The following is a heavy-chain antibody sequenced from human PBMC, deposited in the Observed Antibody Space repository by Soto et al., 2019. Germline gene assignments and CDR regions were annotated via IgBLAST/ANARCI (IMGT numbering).Heavy chain of an antibody. CDR3: ARSPVYYDILTGYYRHYYYYSGMDV. J-gene: IGHJ6*02. CDR2: INHSGST. CDR1: GGSFSGYY. D-gene: IGHD3-9*01. V-gene: IGHV4-34*01. Sequence: PSETLSLTCAVYGGSFSGYYWSWIRQPQGKGLEWIGEINHSGSTNYNPSLKSRVTISVDTSKNQFSLKLSSVTAADTAVYYCARSPVYYDILTGYYRHYYYYSGMDVWGRGTTVTFSS.